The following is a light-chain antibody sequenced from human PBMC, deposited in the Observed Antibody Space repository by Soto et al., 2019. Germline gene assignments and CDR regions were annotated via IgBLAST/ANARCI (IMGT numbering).Light chain of an antibody. CDR3: SSYTSSTTIV. CDR2: EVS. V-gene: IGLV2-14*01. J-gene: IGLJ1*01. Sequence: QSALTQPASVSGSPGQSITISCTGTSSDVGGYNYVSWYQQHPGKAPKHMIYEVSTRPSGISSRFSGSKSVNTASLTISGLQAEYEADYFCSSYTSSTTIVFGTGTKLTVL. CDR1: SSDVGGYNY.